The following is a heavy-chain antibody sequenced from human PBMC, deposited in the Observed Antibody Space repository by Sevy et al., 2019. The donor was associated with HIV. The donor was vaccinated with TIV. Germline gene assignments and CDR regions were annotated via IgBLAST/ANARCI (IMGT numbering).Heavy chain of an antibody. J-gene: IGHJ4*02. Sequence: GGSLRLSCAASGFTFNSYEMNWVRQAPGKGLEWVSHISSSDTTTYYADSVKVRFTISRDNAKISLYMQITGLRVEDTAVYYCARDQGAYYFDFWGQGILVIVSS. V-gene: IGHV3-48*03. CDR3: ARDQGAYYFDF. CDR1: GFTFNSYE. CDR2: ISSSDTTT.